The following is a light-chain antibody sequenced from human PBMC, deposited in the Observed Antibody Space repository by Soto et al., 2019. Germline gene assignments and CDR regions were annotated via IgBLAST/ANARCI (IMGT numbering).Light chain of an antibody. CDR2: ATS. CDR3: QQRSSWPFT. J-gene: IGKJ3*01. Sequence: EIVLTQSPATLSLSPGERATLSCRASQNINSYLAWYQQKPGQAPRLLIYATSNRATGIPARFSGSGSGTDFTLSLSSLEPEDFAVYYFQQRSSWPFTFGPGNKGDIK. V-gene: IGKV3-11*01. CDR1: QNINSY.